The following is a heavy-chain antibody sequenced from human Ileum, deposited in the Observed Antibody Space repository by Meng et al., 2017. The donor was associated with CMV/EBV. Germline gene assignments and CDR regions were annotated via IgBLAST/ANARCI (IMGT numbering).Heavy chain of an antibody. V-gene: IGHV4-4*07. D-gene: IGHD6-19*01. CDR3: AKEQAIGIAVTGIFDF. CDR2: LYSSGRT. Sequence: GRRLVRPSGSLSLISTVIVDCLGVLFWCWLRQPAGKGLDQIGLLYSSGRTFYNPSLDSRVTMSIDTSKNLFCLRLASVTAADTAVYFCAKEQAIGIAVTGIFDFWGQGALVTVSS. CDR1: VDCLGVLF. J-gene: IGHJ4*02.